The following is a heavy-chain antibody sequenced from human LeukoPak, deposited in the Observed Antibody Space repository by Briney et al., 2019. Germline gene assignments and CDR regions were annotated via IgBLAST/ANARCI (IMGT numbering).Heavy chain of an antibody. Sequence: PSETLSLTCTVSGGSISSYYWSWIRQPAGKGLEWIGRIYTSGSTNYNPSLKSRVTISVDKSKNQFSLKLSSVTAADTAVYYCARDSITTLMNYYYYMDVWGKGTTVTVSS. CDR3: ARDSITTLMNYYYYMDV. V-gene: IGHV4-4*07. CDR2: IYTSGST. J-gene: IGHJ6*03. D-gene: IGHD3-3*01. CDR1: GGSISSYY.